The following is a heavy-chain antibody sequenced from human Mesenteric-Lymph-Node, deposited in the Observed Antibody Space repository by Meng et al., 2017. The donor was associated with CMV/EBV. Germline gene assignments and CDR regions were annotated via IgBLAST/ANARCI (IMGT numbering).Heavy chain of an antibody. CDR1: GFTFSNYW. CDR2: IRQDGTEK. D-gene: IGHD7-27*01. Sequence: GGPLRLSCAASGFTFSNYWMSWVRQAPGKGLEWVANIRQDGTEKNYVDSVKGRFTISRDNAKNSLYLQMNSLRADDTALYYCARGNWGSGDWGQGTTVTVSS. V-gene: IGHV3-7*01. J-gene: IGHJ6*02. CDR3: ARGNWGSGD.